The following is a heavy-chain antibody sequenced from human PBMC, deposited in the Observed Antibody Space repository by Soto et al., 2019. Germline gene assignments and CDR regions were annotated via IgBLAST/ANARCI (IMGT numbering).Heavy chain of an antibody. CDR2: IYYSGST. Sequence: SETLSLTCTVSGGSISSGDYYWSWIRQPPGKGLEWIGYIYYSGSTNYNPSLKSRVTISVDTSKNQFSLKLSSVAAADKAVYYCARDKITGLFDYWGQGTLVTVSS. CDR1: GGSISSGDYY. J-gene: IGHJ4*02. D-gene: IGHD2-8*02. V-gene: IGHV4-30-4*01. CDR3: ARDKITGLFDY.